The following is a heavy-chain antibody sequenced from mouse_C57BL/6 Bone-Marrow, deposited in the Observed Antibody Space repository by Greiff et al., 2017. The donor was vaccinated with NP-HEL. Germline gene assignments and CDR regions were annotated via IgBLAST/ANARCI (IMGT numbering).Heavy chain of an antibody. D-gene: IGHD2-1*01. CDR3: ADYGNYWAY. J-gene: IGHJ3*01. CDR2: IYPRSGNT. Sequence: VKLMESGAELARPGASVKLSCKASGYTFTSYGISWVKQRTGQGLEWIGEIYPRSGNTYYNEKFKGKATLTADKSSSTAYMELRSLTSEDSAVYFCADYGNYWAYWGQGTLVTVSA. CDR1: GYTFTSYG. V-gene: IGHV1-81*01.